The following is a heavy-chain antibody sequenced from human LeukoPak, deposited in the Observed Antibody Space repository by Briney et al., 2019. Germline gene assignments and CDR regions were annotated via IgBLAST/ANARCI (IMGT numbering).Heavy chain of an antibody. Sequence: ASVKVSCKASGYTFTSYGISWVRQAPGQGLEWMGWISAYNGNTNHARKLQGRVTMTTDTSTSTAYMELRSLRSDDTAVYDWSRDHASDICGQGTMVTVPS. CDR1: GYTFTSYG. CDR2: ISAYNGNT. J-gene: IGHJ3*02. CDR3: SRDHASDI. V-gene: IGHV1-18*01.